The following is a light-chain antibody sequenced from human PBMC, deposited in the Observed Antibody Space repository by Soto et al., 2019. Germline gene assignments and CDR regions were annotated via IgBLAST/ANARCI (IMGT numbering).Light chain of an antibody. CDR2: DAS. Sequence: EIVLTQSPGTLSLSPGESATLSCRASQSVSNNYLAWYQQKPGQAPRLLIYDASTRATGIPARFSGSGSGTEFTLTISSLEPEDSAVYYCQHYNNWPLTFGGGTKVDIK. CDR3: QHYNNWPLT. CDR1: QSVSNN. J-gene: IGKJ4*01. V-gene: IGKV3-15*01.